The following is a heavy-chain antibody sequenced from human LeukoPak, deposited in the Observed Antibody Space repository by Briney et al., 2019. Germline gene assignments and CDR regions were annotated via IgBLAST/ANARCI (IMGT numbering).Heavy chain of an antibody. J-gene: IGHJ4*02. D-gene: IGHD2/OR15-2a*01. V-gene: IGHV3-21*01. Sequence: GGSLRLSCAASGFTFNTYTMNWVRQAPGKGLEWVSSITSCGTYIYYADSVKGRFTISRDNTQNSLYLQMNSLRAEDTAVYYCARDLSSFGYWGQGTLVTVSS. CDR1: GFTFNTYT. CDR2: ITSCGTYI. CDR3: ARDLSSFGY.